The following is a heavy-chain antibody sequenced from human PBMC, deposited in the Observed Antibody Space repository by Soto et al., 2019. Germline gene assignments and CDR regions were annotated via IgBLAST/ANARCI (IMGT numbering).Heavy chain of an antibody. CDR1: GGSIIDSGSFS. CDR2: IYYSGST. V-gene: IGHV4-31*03. CDR3: ARGEVVAANWFDP. D-gene: IGHD2-15*01. J-gene: IGHJ5*02. Sequence: QVQMQESGPGLVKPSQTLYLTCSVSGGSIIDSGSFSWNWIRQHPGKGLEWIGYIYYSGSTYYNRSLKSRATISLDTSKNQFSLKLTSVTAADTAIYYCARGEVVAANWFDPWGQGNLVTVSS.